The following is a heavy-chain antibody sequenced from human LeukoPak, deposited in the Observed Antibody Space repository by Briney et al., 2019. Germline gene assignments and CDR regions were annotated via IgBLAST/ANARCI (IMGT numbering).Heavy chain of an antibody. Sequence: ASVKVSCKASGYTFTSYYMHWVRQATGQGLEWMGWMNPSSGNTGYAQKLQGRVTMTRNISISTAYMELSSLRSEDTAVYYCARDRAIRGYSYGYGYWGQGTLVTVSS. D-gene: IGHD5-18*01. CDR3: ARDRAIRGYSYGYGY. CDR2: MNPSSGNT. V-gene: IGHV1-8*02. CDR1: GYTFTSYY. J-gene: IGHJ4*02.